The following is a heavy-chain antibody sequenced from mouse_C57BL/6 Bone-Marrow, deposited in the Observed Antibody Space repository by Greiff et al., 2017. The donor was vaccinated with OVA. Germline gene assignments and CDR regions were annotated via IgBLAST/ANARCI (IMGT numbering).Heavy chain of an antibody. CDR2: IYPRSGNT. D-gene: IGHD2-3*01. V-gene: IGHV1-81*01. J-gene: IGHJ4*01. CDR1: GYTFTSYG. Sequence: QVQLQQSGAELARPGASVKLSCKASGYTFTSYGISWVKQRTGQGLEWIGEIYPRSGNTYYNEKFKGKATLTADKSSSTAYMELRSLTSEDSAVYFCARSYFSMMVTLYYYAMDYWGQGTSVTVSS. CDR3: ARSYFSMMVTLYYYAMDY.